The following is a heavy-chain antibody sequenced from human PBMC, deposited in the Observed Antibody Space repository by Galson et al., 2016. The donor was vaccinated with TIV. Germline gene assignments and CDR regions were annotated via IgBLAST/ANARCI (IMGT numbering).Heavy chain of an antibody. CDR2: IIPMFKIA. V-gene: IGHV1-69*01. J-gene: IGHJ3*02. CDR1: GGTFSSDA. CDR3: ARARGYNFENAFHI. D-gene: IGHD5-18*01. Sequence: VKVSCKASGGTFSSDAISWVRQAPGQGLEWMGGIIPMFKIADYAQKFQGRVTISADEFPSAAYMELSSLRFEDTAVYYCARARGYNFENAFHIWGQGTKVIVSS.